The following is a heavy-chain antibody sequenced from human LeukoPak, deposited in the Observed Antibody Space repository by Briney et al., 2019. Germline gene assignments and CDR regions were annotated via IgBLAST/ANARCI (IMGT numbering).Heavy chain of an antibody. CDR3: AREHCSSTSCYFDY. CDR2: IIPIFGTA. V-gene: IGHV1-69*13. CDR1: GGTFSSYA. Sequence: ASVKVSCTASGGTFSSYAISWVRQAPGQGLEWMGGIIPIFGTANYAQKFQGRVTITADESTSTAYMELRSLRSDDTAVYYCAREHCSSTSCYFDYWGQGTLVTVSS. J-gene: IGHJ4*02. D-gene: IGHD2-2*01.